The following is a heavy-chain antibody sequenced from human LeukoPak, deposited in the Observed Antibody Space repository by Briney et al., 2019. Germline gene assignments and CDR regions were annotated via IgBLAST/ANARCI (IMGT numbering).Heavy chain of an antibody. J-gene: IGHJ3*02. CDR1: GGTFSSYA. Sequence: SVKVSCKASGGTFSSYAISWVRQAPGQGLEWMGRITPIFGIANYAQKFQGRVTITADKSTSTAYMELSSLRSEDTAVYYCSSPSNCSSTSCYRDAFDIWGQGTMVTVSS. D-gene: IGHD2-2*01. CDR3: SSPSNCSSTSCYRDAFDI. V-gene: IGHV1-69*04. CDR2: ITPIFGIA.